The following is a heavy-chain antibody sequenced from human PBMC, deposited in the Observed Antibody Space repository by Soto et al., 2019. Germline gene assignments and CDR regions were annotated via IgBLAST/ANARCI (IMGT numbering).Heavy chain of an antibody. D-gene: IGHD2-15*01. V-gene: IGHV3-30*18. CDR2: ISYDGSNK. J-gene: IGHJ3*02. Sequence: GGSLRLSCAASGFTFSSYGMHWVRQAPGKGLEWVAVISYDGSNKYYADSVKGRFTISRDNSKNTLYLQMNSLRAEDTAVYYCAKDLLLTAKGPVGAFDIWGQGTMVTVSS. CDR1: GFTFSSYG. CDR3: AKDLLLTAKGPVGAFDI.